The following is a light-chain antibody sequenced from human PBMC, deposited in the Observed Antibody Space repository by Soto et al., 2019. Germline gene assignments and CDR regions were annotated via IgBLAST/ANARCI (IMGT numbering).Light chain of an antibody. CDR2: DVS. CDR3: SSYATSSTLV. CDR1: SSDVGGYNY. Sequence: QSALTQPASVSGSPGQSITISCTGTSSDVGGYNYVSWYQQYPGKAPKLMIFDVSIRPSGVSNRFSGSKFGNTASLTISGLQAEDEADYHCSSYATSSTLVFGGGTKVTVL. V-gene: IGLV2-14*01. J-gene: IGLJ2*01.